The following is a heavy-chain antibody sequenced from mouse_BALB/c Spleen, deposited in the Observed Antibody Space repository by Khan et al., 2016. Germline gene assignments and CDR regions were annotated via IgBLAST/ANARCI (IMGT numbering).Heavy chain of an antibody. V-gene: IGHV3-2*02. CDR1: DYSITSGYA. CDR3: ARDYYGSGYFDY. Sequence: EVQLQESGPGLVKPSQSLSLTCTVTDYSITSGYAWNWIRQFPGNKLEWMGYINYSGTTSYNPSLKSRISITRDTSKNQFFLQLNSVTTEDTATXYCARDYYGSGYFDYGGQGTPLAVSS. D-gene: IGHD1-1*01. J-gene: IGHJ2*01. CDR2: INYSGTT.